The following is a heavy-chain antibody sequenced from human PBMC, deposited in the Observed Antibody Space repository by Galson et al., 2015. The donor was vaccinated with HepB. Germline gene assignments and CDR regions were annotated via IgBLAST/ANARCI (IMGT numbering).Heavy chain of an antibody. CDR1: GYTFTNYG. D-gene: IGHD3-22*01. CDR3: ARATPYSSGWYGH. J-gene: IGHJ5*02. V-gene: IGHV1-18*04. Sequence: SVKVSCKASGYTFTNYGISWVRQAPGQGLEWMGWISADNGNTKHAQNVQGRVTLTTDTSTSTAYLELRSLTSDDTGVYYCARATPYSSGWYGHWGQGTLVTVSS. CDR2: ISADNGNT.